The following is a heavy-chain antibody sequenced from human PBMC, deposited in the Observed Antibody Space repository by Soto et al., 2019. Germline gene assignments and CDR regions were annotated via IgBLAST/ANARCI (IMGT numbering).Heavy chain of an antibody. V-gene: IGHV3-23*01. D-gene: IGHD3-3*01. CDR3: AKSPIFGVVIPLYYFDY. Sequence: GGSLRLSCAASGFTFSSYAMSWVRQAPGKGLEWVSAISGSGGSTYYADSVKGRFTISRDNSKNTLYLQMNSLRAEDTAVYYCAKSPIFGVVIPLYYFDYWGQGTLVTVSS. CDR2: ISGSGGST. J-gene: IGHJ4*02. CDR1: GFTFSSYA.